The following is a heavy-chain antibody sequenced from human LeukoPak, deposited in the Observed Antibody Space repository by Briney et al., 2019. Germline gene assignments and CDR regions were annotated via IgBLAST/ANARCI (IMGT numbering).Heavy chain of an antibody. Sequence: SDTLSLTCAVYSGSFSGYYWSCIRQPPGKGLEWIGEINHSGSTNYNPPLKSRVTISVDTSKNQFSLKLSSVTAADAAVYYCASLVFLYYDAFDIWGQGTMVTVSS. CDR3: ASLVFLYYDAFDI. CDR2: INHSGST. J-gene: IGHJ3*02. D-gene: IGHD2-15*01. V-gene: IGHV4-34*01. CDR1: SGSFSGYY.